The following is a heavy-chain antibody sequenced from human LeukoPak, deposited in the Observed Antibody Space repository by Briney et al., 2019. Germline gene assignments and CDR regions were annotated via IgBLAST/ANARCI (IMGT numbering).Heavy chain of an antibody. D-gene: IGHD3-22*01. V-gene: IGHV3-23*01. J-gene: IGHJ4*02. CDR3: AKDQGYDSSGYPLNY. CDR1: GFTFSSYA. Sequence: GGSLRLSCAASGFTFSSYAMSWVRQAPGKGLEWVSAISGSGGSTYYADSVKGRFTISRDNSKNTLYLQMNSLRAEDTAVYYCAKDQGYDSSGYPLNYWGQGNLVTVSS. CDR2: ISGSGGST.